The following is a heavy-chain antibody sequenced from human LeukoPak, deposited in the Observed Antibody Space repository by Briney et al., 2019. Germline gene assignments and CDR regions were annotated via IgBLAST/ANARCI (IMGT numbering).Heavy chain of an antibody. V-gene: IGHV3-11*01. J-gene: IGHJ4*02. D-gene: IGHD3-3*01. CDR3: ATPPITIFGVVSDY. Sequence: PGGSLRLSCAASGFTFSDYYMSWIRQAPGQGLEWVSFISNSGGTIYYADSVKGRFTISRDNAKKSLYLQMNSLRAEDTAVYYCATPPITIFGVVSDYWGQGTLVTVSS. CDR2: ISNSGGTI. CDR1: GFTFSDYY.